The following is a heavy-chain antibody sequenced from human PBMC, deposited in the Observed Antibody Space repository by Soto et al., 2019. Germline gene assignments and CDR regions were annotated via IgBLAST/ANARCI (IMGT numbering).Heavy chain of an antibody. CDR1: GGTFRRYA. J-gene: IGHJ5*02. V-gene: IGHV1-69*13. CDR3: ARDLAWGSDWSAKTTDNWFGP. D-gene: IGHD6-19*01. CDR2: IIPIFGTA. Sequence: GASVKVSCKASGGTFRRYAISWVRQAPGQGLEWMGGIIPIFGTANYAQKFQGRVTITADESTSTAYMEVRSLRSDDTAVYHCARDLAWGSDWSAKTTDNWFGPWGQGTLVTVSS.